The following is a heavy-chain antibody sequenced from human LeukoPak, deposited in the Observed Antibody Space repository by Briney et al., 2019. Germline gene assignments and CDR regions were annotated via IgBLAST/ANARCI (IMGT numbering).Heavy chain of an antibody. D-gene: IGHD1-1*01. J-gene: IGHJ5*02. CDR2: ISPNSGGT. V-gene: IGHV1-2*02. CDR1: GYTFTGYY. CDR3: ARETGTTSVIWFDP. Sequence: ASVKVSCKASGYTFTGYYMHWVRQAPGQGLEWMGWISPNSGGTNYAQKFQGRVTMTRDTSISTAYMELSRLRSDDTAVYYCARETGTTSVIWFDPWGQGTLVTVSS.